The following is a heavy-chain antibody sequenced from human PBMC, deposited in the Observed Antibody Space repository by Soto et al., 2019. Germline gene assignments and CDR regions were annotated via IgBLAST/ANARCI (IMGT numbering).Heavy chain of an antibody. Sequence: QVQLQESGPGLVKPSQTLSLTCNVSGGSISSGGYYWSWIRQHPGKGLEWIGYIYYSGSTYYNPSLKSRVTISVDTSKNQFSLKLSSVTAADTAVYYCARDRSHIHDYVDYLDFDLWGRGTLVTVSS. CDR3: ARDRSHIHDYVDYLDFDL. D-gene: IGHD4-17*01. CDR2: IYYSGST. V-gene: IGHV4-31*03. J-gene: IGHJ2*01. CDR1: GGSISSGGYY.